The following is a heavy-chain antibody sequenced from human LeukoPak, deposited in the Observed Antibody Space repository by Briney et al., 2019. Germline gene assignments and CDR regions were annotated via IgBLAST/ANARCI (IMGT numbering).Heavy chain of an antibody. CDR2: ISYDGSNK. J-gene: IGHJ6*03. V-gene: IGHV3-30-3*01. CDR3: ARITFLLEWSYISYYNYYMDV. D-gene: IGHD3-3*01. Sequence: PGGSLRLSCAASGFTFSSYAMHWVRQAPGKGLEWVAVISYDGSNKYYADSVKGRFPISRDNSKNTLYLQMNSLRAEDTSVYYCARITFLLEWSYISYYNYYMDVWGKGTTVTVSS. CDR1: GFTFSSYA.